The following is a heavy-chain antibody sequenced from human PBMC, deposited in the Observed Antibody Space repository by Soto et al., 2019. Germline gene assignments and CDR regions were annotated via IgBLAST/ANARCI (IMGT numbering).Heavy chain of an antibody. CDR1: GFTFSSYS. J-gene: IGHJ5*02. V-gene: IGHV3-48*02. Sequence: GGSLRLSCAASGFTFSSYSMNWVRQAPGKGLEWVSYISSSSSTIYYADSVKGRFTISRDNAKNSLYLQMNSLRDEDTAVYYCARDPKGAALRDDWFGPWGQGTLVAVSS. CDR3: ARDPKGAALRDDWFGP. CDR2: ISSSSSTI.